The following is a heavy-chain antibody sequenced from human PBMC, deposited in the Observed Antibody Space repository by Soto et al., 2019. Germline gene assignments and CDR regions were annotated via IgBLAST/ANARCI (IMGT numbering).Heavy chain of an antibody. D-gene: IGHD3-9*01. CDR2: IYYSGST. J-gene: IGHJ6*03. Sequence: SETLSLTCTVAGGSIRSGGYYWSWIRQHPGKGLEWIGYIYYSGSTYYNPSLKSRVTISVDTSKNQFSLKLSSVTAADTAVYYCAREGRYFDWLPPRYYYYYMDVWGKGTTVTVSS. CDR1: GGSIRSGGYY. CDR3: AREGRYFDWLPPRYYYYYMDV. V-gene: IGHV4-31*03.